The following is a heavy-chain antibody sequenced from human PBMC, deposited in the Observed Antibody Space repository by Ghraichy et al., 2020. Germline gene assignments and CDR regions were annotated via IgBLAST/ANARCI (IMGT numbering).Heavy chain of an antibody. CDR1: GGSISSGGYY. CDR3: ATSRGYSGYDTSYYYGMDV. CDR2: IYYSGST. Sequence: SETLSLTCTVSGGSISSGGYYWSWIRQHPGKGLEWIGYIYYSGSTYYNPSLKSRVTISVDTSKNQFSLKLSSVTAADTAVYYCATSRGYSGYDTSYYYGMDVWGQGTTVTVSS. V-gene: IGHV4-31*03. J-gene: IGHJ6*02. D-gene: IGHD5-12*01.